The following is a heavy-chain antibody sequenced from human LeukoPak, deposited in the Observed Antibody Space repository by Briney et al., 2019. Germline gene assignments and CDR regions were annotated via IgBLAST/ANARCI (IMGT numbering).Heavy chain of an antibody. Sequence: GGSLRLSCVASGFAFSSYWMTWVRQAPGKGLEWVANIKQDGGEEYYEDSVKGRFTISRDNAKNSLFLQMNSLRVEDTAVYYCARLGGSYYTYWGQGTLVTVSS. CDR3: ARLGGSYYTY. D-gene: IGHD1-26*01. V-gene: IGHV3-7*01. CDR2: IKQDGGEE. J-gene: IGHJ4*02. CDR1: GFAFSSYW.